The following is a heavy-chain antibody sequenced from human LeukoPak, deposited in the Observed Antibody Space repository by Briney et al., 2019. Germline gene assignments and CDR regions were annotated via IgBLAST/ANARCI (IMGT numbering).Heavy chain of an antibody. Sequence: SETLSLTCAVYGGSFSGYYWSWIRQPPGKGLEWIGEINHSGSTNYNPSLKSRVTISVDTSKKQFSLKLSSVTAADTAVYYCAGDYAGLIDYWGQGTLVTVSS. CDR3: AGDYAGLIDY. J-gene: IGHJ4*02. V-gene: IGHV4-34*01. D-gene: IGHD4-17*01. CDR2: INHSGST. CDR1: GGSFSGYY.